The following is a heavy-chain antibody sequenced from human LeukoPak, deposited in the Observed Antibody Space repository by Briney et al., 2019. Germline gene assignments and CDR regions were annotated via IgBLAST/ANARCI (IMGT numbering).Heavy chain of an antibody. CDR2: ISGSGGST. CDR3: ARDCCLRYASGN. Sequence: GGSLRLSCAASGFTFSSYAMSWVRQAPGKGLEWVSAISGSGGSTYYADSVKGRFTISRDNPKNTLYLQMNSLRAEDTAVYYCARDCCLRYASGNWGQGTLVTVSS. J-gene: IGHJ4*02. V-gene: IGHV3-23*01. D-gene: IGHD3-9*01. CDR1: GFTFSSYA.